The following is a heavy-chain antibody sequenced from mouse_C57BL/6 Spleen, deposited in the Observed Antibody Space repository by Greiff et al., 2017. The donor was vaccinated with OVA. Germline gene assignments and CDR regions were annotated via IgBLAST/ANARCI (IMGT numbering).Heavy chain of an antibody. Sequence: VQLQQSGAELVKPGASVTLSCKASGYTFSSYAMHWVKQTPVNGLEWIGAIDPGAGDTPYNEKFKGKATMTADKSSSTAYMELRSLTSEDSAVYYCAGGDDCDCYFAYWGQGTLVTVSA. CDR3: AGGDDCDCYFAY. V-gene: IGHV1-15*01. CDR2: IDPGAGDT. CDR1: GYTFSSYA. D-gene: IGHD2-3*01. J-gene: IGHJ3*01.